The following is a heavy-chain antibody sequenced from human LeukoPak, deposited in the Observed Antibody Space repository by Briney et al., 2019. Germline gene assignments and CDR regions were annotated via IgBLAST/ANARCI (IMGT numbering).Heavy chain of an antibody. V-gene: IGHV1-24*01. CDR1: GYTLTELS. D-gene: IGHD1-26*01. CDR2: FDPEDGET. Sequence: ASVKVSCKVSGYTLTELSMHWVRQAPGKGLEWMGGFDPEDGETIYAQKFQGRVTMTEDTSTDTAYMELSSLRSEDTAVYYCATSVFLYSGSYSWFDPWGQGTLVTVSS. CDR3: ATSVFLYSGSYSWFDP. J-gene: IGHJ5*02.